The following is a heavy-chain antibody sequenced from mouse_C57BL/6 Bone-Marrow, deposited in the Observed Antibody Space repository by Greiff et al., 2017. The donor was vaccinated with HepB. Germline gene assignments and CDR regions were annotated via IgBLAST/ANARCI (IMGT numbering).Heavy chain of an antibody. CDR1: GYTFTSYW. J-gene: IGHJ3*01. D-gene: IGHD1-1*01. CDR2: IHPNSGST. Sequence: QVQLQQPGAELVKPGASVKLSCKASGYTFTSYWMHWVKQRPGQGLEWIGMIHPNSGSTNYNEKFKSKATLTVDKSSSTAYMQLSSLTSEDSAVYYCASDPHSCGSSAWFAYWGQGTLVTVSA. CDR3: ASDPHSCGSSAWFAY. V-gene: IGHV1-64*01.